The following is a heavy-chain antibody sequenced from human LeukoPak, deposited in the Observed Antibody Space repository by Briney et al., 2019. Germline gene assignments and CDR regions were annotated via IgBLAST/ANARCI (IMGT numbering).Heavy chain of an antibody. D-gene: IGHD6-19*01. CDR3: ARAGPGSGWYFDY. Sequence: ASVKVSFKASGYDFTSVGITWVRRAPGQGLEWMGWISPYNGNTRYAQKSQGRVAMTTDTSTTTAYMELRGLRFNDTAVYYCARAGPGSGWYFDYWGQGTLVTVSS. V-gene: IGHV1-18*01. J-gene: IGHJ4*02. CDR1: GYDFTSVG. CDR2: ISPYNGNT.